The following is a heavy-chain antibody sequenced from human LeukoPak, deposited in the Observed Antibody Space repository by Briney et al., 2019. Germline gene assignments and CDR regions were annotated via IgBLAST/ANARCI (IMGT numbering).Heavy chain of an antibody. D-gene: IGHD6-19*01. J-gene: IGHJ5*02. CDR1: GFTFSSYS. V-gene: IGHV3-21*01. CDR3: ARDDPLDKISSGWGP. Sequence: PGGSLRLSCAASGFTFSSYSMNWVRQAPGKGLEWVSSISSSSSYIYYADSVKGRFTISRDNAKNSLYLQMNSLRAEDTAVYYCARDDPLDKISSGWGPWGQGTLVTVSS. CDR2: ISSSSSYI.